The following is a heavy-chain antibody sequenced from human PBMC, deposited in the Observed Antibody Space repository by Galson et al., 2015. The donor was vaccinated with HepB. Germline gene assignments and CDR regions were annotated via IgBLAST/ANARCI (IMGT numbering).Heavy chain of an antibody. CDR3: AIKSYSGIYYWY. CDR1: GFTFSSYA. CDR2: ISGSGDST. V-gene: IGHV3-23*01. D-gene: IGHD1-26*01. J-gene: IGHJ4*02. Sequence: SLRLSCAASGFTFSSYAMNWVRQAPGKGLEWVSAISGSGDSTFYADSVKGRFTISRDNSKNTLHLQMNSLRAEDTAVYYCAIKSYSGIYYWYWGQGTLVTVSS.